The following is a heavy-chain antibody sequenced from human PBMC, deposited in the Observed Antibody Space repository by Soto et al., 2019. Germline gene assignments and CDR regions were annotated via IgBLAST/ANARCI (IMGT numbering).Heavy chain of an antibody. V-gene: IGHV4-34*01. CDR1: GGSLSGYY. CDR3: AYYCSCGSYYCRAFAI. Sequence: PSETLSLTCAVYGGSLSGYYWCWIRQPPGKGLEWIGEINHSGSTNYNPSLKSRVTISVDTSKNQFSLKLSSVTAADKAVYYCAYYCSCGSYYCRAFAIWGQGTLDNASS. CDR2: INHSGST. D-gene: IGHD2-15*01. J-gene: IGHJ3*02.